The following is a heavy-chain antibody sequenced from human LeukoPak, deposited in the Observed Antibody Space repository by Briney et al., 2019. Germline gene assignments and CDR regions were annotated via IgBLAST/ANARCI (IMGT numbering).Heavy chain of an antibody. D-gene: IGHD3-16*02. CDR1: GGSISSSSYY. Sequence: SETLSLTCTVSGGSISSSSYYWGWIRQPPGKGLEWIGEINHSGSTNYNPSLKSRVTISVDTSKNQFSLKLSSVTAADTAVYYCARRDYDYVWGSYRPSSFDYWGQGTLVTVSS. V-gene: IGHV4-39*07. CDR3: ARRDYDYVWGSYRPSSFDY. CDR2: INHSGST. J-gene: IGHJ4*02.